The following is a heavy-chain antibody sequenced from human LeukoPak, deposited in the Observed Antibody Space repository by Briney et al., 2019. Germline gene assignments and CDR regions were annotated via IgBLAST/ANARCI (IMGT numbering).Heavy chain of an antibody. Sequence: SETLSLTCTVSGGSISSYYWSWIRQPPGNGLEWIGYIYNSGSTNYYPPLKSRVTISVDTSKNQLSLMLSSVTAAATAVYYCARRGGVAARTYYYYYMDVWGKGTTVTVSS. CDR3: ARRGGVAARTYYYYYMDV. J-gene: IGHJ6*03. CDR2: IYNSGST. D-gene: IGHD6-6*01. V-gene: IGHV4-4*09. CDR1: GGSISSYY.